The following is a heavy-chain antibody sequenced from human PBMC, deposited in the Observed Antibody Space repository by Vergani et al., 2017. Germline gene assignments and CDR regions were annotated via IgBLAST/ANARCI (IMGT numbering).Heavy chain of an antibody. J-gene: IGHJ4*02. CDR3: AREEALRYFDWLSQLGY. CDR1: GFTFDDYA. D-gene: IGHD3-9*01. Sequence: EVQLVESGGGLVQPGRSLRLSCAASGFTFDDYAMHWVRQAPGKGLEWVSGISWNSGSIGYADSVKGRFTISRDNAKNSLYLQMNSLRAEDTALYYCAREEALRYFDWLSQLGYWGQGTLVTVSS. CDR2: ISWNSGSI. V-gene: IGHV3-9*01.